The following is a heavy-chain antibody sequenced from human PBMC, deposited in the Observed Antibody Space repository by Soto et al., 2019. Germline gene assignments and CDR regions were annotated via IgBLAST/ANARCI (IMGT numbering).Heavy chain of an antibody. Sequence: GASVKVSCKSSGYTFTSYRISWVRQAPGQGLEWMGWISAYNGNTNYAQKLQGRVTMTPDTSTNTAYMELRNLTSDDTAVYYCARVIAAAADFDYWGQGTLVTVSS. J-gene: IGHJ4*02. CDR2: ISAYNGNT. CDR1: GYTFTSYR. CDR3: ARVIAAAADFDY. V-gene: IGHV1-18*01. D-gene: IGHD6-13*01.